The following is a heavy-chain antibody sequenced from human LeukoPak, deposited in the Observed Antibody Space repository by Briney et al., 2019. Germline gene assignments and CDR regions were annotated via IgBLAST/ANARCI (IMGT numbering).Heavy chain of an antibody. CDR3: ATADLAVAGPFDF. CDR1: GYTLSELS. D-gene: IGHD6-19*01. CDR2: FDPEYNET. J-gene: IGHJ4*02. V-gene: IGHV1-24*01. Sequence: APVKVSCRISGYTLSELSMHWVRQVPGKGLEWMGSFDPEYNETISTQKFQGRLTMTEDTSTDTAYMELNSLRSEDTAVYFCATADLAVAGPFDFWGQGTLVTVSS.